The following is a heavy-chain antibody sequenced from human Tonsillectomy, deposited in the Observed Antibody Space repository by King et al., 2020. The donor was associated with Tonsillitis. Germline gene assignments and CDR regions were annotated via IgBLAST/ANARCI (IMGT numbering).Heavy chain of an antibody. Sequence: DQLVQSRGGVVQPERSLRLSCAASGINFRNSIMHWVRQAPGKGLEWVAVRSFDGSIYYADSVKGRFAISRDDSKNTLYLQMDSLRAEDTTVYYCAREGWSSGRAPAFDIWGQGTLVTVSS. CDR3: AREGWSSGRAPAFDI. D-gene: IGHD3-22*01. V-gene: IGHV3-30*01. J-gene: IGHJ3*02. CDR1: GINFRNSI. CDR2: RSFDGSI.